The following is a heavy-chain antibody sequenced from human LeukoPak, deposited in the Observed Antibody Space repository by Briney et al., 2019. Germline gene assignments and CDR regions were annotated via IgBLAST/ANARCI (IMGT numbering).Heavy chain of an antibody. CDR3: AKDLERHIVVVTASAVDY. D-gene: IGHD2-21*02. J-gene: IGHJ4*02. CDR2: ISYDGSNK. V-gene: IGHV3-30*18. CDR1: GFTFSSYG. Sequence: GGSLRLSCAASGFTFSSYGMHWVRQAPGKGLEWVAVISYDGSNKYYADSVRGRFTISRDNSKNTLYLQMNSLRAEDTAVYYCAKDLERHIVVVTASAVDYWGQGTLVAVSS.